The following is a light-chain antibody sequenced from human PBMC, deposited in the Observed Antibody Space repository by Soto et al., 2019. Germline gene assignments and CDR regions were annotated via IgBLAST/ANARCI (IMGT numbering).Light chain of an antibody. CDR2: GAS. Sequence: EIVLTQSPGTLSLSPGDRATLSCRASQSVSSSYLAWYQQKPGQAPSLLIYGASNRATGIPDRFSGGGSGTDFNLTISRLEAEDFAGYYCQQYGKSAMFTFGQGTKLEIK. V-gene: IGKV3-20*01. J-gene: IGKJ2*01. CDR3: QQYGKSAMFT. CDR1: QSVSSSY.